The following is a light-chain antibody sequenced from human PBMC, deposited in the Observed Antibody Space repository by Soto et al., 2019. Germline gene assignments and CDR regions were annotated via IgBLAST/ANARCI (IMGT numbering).Light chain of an antibody. CDR1: QSVSSSY. CDR3: QQYGSSPTGT. J-gene: IGKJ1*01. V-gene: IGKV3-20*01. Sequence: EIVLPQSPGTLSLSPGERATLSCRASQSVSSSYLAWYQQKPGQAPRLLIYGASSRATGIPDRFSGSGSGTDFTLTISRLEPEDFAVYYCQQYGSSPTGTFGQGTKVEIK. CDR2: GAS.